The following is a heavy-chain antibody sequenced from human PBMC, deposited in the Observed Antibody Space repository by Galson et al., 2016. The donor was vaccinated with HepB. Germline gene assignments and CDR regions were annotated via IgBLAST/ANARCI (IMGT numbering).Heavy chain of an antibody. V-gene: IGHV5-51*01. J-gene: IGHJ2*01. D-gene: IGHD3-22*01. Sequence: QSGAEVTKPGESLRISCKGSGYNFTSEFIGWVRQLPGKGLEWMGIIQLIDSHTRCSPSFQGHVTISADNSISTAYLQWSSLKASDTAMYYCARRRTSGYYPWYFDLWGSGTLVIVTS. CDR2: IQLIDSHT. CDR1: GYNFTSEF. CDR3: ARRRTSGYYPWYFDL.